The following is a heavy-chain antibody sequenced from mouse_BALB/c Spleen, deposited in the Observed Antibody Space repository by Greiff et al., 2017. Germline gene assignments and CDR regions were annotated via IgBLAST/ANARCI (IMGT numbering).Heavy chain of an antibody. Sequence: QVQLQQSGPGLVQPSHSLSITCTASGFSLTSYGVHWVRQSPGKGLEWLGVIWSGGSTDNNAAFISILSISKAYSKSQVFLTMNSLQANDTAIYDCARNSGNYRTWYFDVGGAGTTVTVSS. J-gene: IGHJ1*01. V-gene: IGHV2-2*02. CDR2: IWSGGST. CDR1: GFSLTSYG. D-gene: IGHD2-1*01. CDR3: ARNSGNYRTWYFDV.